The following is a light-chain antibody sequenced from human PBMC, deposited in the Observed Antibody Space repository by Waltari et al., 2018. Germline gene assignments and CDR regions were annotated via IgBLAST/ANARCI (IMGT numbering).Light chain of an antibody. Sequence: EIVLTQSPGTLSLSPGERATLSCRASQSVSRALAWYQQKPGTAPRFLIYAASTRATGVPDRFSGRGSGTDFSLTISRLDPEDFAVYYCQHYVNLPVTFGQGTKVEI. CDR2: AAS. CDR3: QHYVNLPVT. CDR1: QSVSRA. J-gene: IGKJ1*01. V-gene: IGKV3-20*01.